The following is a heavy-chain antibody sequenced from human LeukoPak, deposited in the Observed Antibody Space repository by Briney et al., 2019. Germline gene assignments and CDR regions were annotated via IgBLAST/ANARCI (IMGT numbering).Heavy chain of an antibody. CDR2: IHYSGST. CDR1: GGSISGFH. CDR3: TRHLDYYGSGSYEY. Sequence: SETLSLTCTVSGGSISGFHWSWIRQPPGKGLEWLGYIHYSGSTDYNPSLKSRVTISVDTSKNQFSLKLSSVIAADTAVYYCTRHLDYYGSGSYEYWGQGTLVTVSS. D-gene: IGHD3-10*01. V-gene: IGHV4-59*08. J-gene: IGHJ4*02.